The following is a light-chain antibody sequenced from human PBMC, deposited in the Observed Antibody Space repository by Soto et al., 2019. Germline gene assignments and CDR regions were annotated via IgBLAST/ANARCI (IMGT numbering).Light chain of an antibody. CDR3: HQYNDSPWT. CDR2: KAS. J-gene: IGKJ1*01. V-gene: IGKV1-5*03. CDR1: QSISSW. Sequence: DIQLTQSPSTLSSSVGDRVTLTCRASQSISSWLAWYQQKPGKAPKLLIYKASSLESGVPSRFSGSGSGTEFTLTISSLQPDDFATYYSHQYNDSPWTFGQGTKVEIK.